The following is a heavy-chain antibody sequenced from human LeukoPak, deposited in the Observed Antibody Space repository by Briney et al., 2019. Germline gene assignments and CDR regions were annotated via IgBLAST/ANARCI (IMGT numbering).Heavy chain of an antibody. CDR2: IIPIFGTA. CDR1: GGTFSSYA. J-gene: IGHJ4*02. CDR3: ASRRTSSSYYFDY. V-gene: IGHV1-69*13. Sequence: SVKVSCKASGGTFSSYAISWVRQAPGQGLEWMGGIIPIFGTANYAQKFHGRVTITADESTSTAYMELSSLRSEDTAVYYCASRRTSSSYYFDYWGQGTLVTVSS. D-gene: IGHD2-2*01.